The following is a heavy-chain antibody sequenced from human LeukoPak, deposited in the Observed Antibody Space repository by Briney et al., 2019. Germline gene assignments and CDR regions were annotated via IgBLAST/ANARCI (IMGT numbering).Heavy chain of an antibody. D-gene: IGHD3-22*01. CDR2: IGTAGDT. Sequence: GGSLRLSCAASGFTFKSYDMHWVRQVAGRGLEWVSGIGTAGDTYYQGSVKGRFTISRENAKNTLYLQMNNLRAGDTAVYYCAREGWYDSSGYHQVCDYWGQGTLVTVSS. V-gene: IGHV3-13*01. CDR1: GFTFKSYD. CDR3: AREGWYDSSGYHQVCDY. J-gene: IGHJ4*02.